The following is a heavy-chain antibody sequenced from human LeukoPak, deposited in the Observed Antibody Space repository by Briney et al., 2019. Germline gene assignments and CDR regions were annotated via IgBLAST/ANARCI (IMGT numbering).Heavy chain of an antibody. J-gene: IGHJ4*02. CDR2: IKRKSDGGTT. CDR3: TEDYFDIRGYSSVY. D-gene: IGHD3-22*01. V-gene: IGHV3-15*01. CDR1: GFNFGNVY. Sequence: PGGSLRLSCVASGFNFGNVYMSWVRQAPGKGLDGVGRIKRKSDGGTTDYAAPVQGRFPISREDSTSTLFLQMNSLKTGETAVYFCTEDYFDIRGYSSVYWGQGILVTVSS.